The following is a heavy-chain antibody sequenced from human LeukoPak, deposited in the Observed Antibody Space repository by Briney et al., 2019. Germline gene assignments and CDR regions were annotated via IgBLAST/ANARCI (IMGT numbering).Heavy chain of an antibody. CDR1: GGTFSSYA. V-gene: IGHV1-69*04. Sequence: SVKVSCKASGGTFSSYAISWVRQAPGQGLEWMGRIIPILGIANYAQKFQGRVTITADKSTSTAYMELSSLRSEDTAVYYCARAEYYYGSGSYSNWFDPWGQGTLVTVSS. J-gene: IGHJ5*02. CDR2: IIPILGIA. CDR3: ARAEYYYGSGSYSNWFDP. D-gene: IGHD3-10*01.